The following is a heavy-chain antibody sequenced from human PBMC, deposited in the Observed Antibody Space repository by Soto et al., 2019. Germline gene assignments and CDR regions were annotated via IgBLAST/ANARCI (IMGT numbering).Heavy chain of an antibody. Sequence: QVQLVQSGAEVKKPGASVKVSCKASGYTFTDYYIHWVRQAPGQGLEWMGWINPNSGGTNYAQKFQGRVTITADESTSTAYMELSSLRSEDTAVYYCARDLYYYDSSGYHTWGQGTLVTVSS. V-gene: IGHV1-2*02. CDR1: GYTFTDYY. CDR3: ARDLYYYDSSGYHT. CDR2: INPNSGGT. D-gene: IGHD3-22*01. J-gene: IGHJ5*02.